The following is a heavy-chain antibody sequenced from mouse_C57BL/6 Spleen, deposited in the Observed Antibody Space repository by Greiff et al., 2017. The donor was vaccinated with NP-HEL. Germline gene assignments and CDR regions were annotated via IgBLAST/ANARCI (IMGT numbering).Heavy chain of an antibody. V-gene: IGHV1-80*01. D-gene: IGHD1-1*01. CDR1: GYAFSSYW. CDR3: ARGYGRRYFDY. Sequence: ESGAELVKPGASVTLSCKASGYAFSSYWMNWVKQRPGKGLEWIGQIYPGAGDTNYNGKFKGKATLTADKSSSTAYMQLSSLTSEDSAVYFCARGYGRRYFDYWGQGTTRTGSS. CDR2: IYPGAGDT. J-gene: IGHJ2*01.